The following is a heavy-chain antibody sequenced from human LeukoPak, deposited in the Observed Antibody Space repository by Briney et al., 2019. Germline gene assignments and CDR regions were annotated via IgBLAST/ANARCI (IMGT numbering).Heavy chain of an antibody. J-gene: IGHJ4*02. D-gene: IGHD3-22*01. CDR2: ST. Sequence: STSYAYSVKRRFTISSDNSKTTLYLQMNSLRAEDTAVYYCAKPQAGYDSSGYYPYYFDYWGQGTLVTVSS. V-gene: IGHV3-23*01. CDR3: AKPQAGYDSSGYYPYYFDY.